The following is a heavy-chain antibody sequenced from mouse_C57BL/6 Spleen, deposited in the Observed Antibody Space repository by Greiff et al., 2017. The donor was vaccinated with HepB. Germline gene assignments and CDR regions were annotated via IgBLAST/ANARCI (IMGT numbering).Heavy chain of an antibody. D-gene: IGHD1-1*01. CDR1: GYTFTSYW. J-gene: IGHJ2*01. CDR3: ATDYYGSSPYFDY. Sequence: VQLQQSGAELAKPGASVKLSCKASGYTFTSYWMHWVKQRPGQGLEWIGYINPSSGYTKYNQKFKDKATLTADKSSSTAYMQLSSLTYEDSAVYYCATDYYGSSPYFDYWGQGTTLTVSS. CDR2: INPSSGYT. V-gene: IGHV1-7*01.